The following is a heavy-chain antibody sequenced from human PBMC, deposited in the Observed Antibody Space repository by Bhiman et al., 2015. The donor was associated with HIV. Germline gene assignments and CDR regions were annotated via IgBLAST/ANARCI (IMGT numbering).Heavy chain of an antibody. CDR3: AREARSIAAIDYMDV. D-gene: IGHD6-13*01. Sequence: EVQLVESGGGLVQPGGSLRLSCAASGFTFRSYSMNWVRQAPGKGLEWVAYISSSGSKINYADSVKGRFSISRDNAKNSVYLQMNSLRGEDTAVYYCAREARSIAAIDYMDVWGKGTTVTVSS. V-gene: IGHV3-48*01. CDR2: ISSSGSKI. CDR1: GFTFRSYS. J-gene: IGHJ6*03.